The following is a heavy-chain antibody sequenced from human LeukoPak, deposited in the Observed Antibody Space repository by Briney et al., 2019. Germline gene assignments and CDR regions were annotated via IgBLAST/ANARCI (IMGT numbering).Heavy chain of an antibody. J-gene: IGHJ6*02. D-gene: IGHD3-9*01. V-gene: IGHV1-69*13. Sequence: SVNVSCKASGGTFSSYAISWVRQAPGQGLEWMGGIIPIFGTANYAQKFQGRVTITADESTSTAYMELSSLRSEDTAVYYCARPLQYYDILTGYRYYYGMDVWGQGTTVTVSS. CDR3: ARPLQYYDILTGYRYYYGMDV. CDR2: IIPIFGTA. CDR1: GGTFSSYA.